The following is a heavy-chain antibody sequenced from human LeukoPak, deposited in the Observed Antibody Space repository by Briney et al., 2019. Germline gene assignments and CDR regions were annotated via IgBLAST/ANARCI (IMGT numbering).Heavy chain of an antibody. V-gene: IGHV3-30*18. CDR2: ISYDGSNK. Sequence: GGSLRLSCSAYGFTFSSYGMHWVRQAPGRWLEWVAVISYDGSNKYYADSVKGRFTISRDNSKNTLYLQMNSLRAEDTAVYYCAKDGKDNSSGWYPFDYWGQGTLVTVSS. J-gene: IGHJ4*02. CDR1: GFTFSSYG. CDR3: AKDGKDNSSGWYPFDY. D-gene: IGHD6-19*01.